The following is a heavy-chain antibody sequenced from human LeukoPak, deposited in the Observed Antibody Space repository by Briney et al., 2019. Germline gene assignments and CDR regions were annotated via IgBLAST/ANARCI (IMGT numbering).Heavy chain of an antibody. J-gene: IGHJ4*02. CDR1: VGTFSRLA. CDR3: ASPTSCLARTGLHFDF. D-gene: IGHD2-8*02. CDR2: ILPSFGKT. V-gene: IGHV1-69*04. Sequence: GASEKVSCNASVGTFSRLAISWAPHAPGLGLEWMGKILPSFGKTNYAQNLQRRVTIAADKSKSTAYMEMSSLKSEDTAIYFCASPTSCLARTGLHFDFWGQGTLVTVSS.